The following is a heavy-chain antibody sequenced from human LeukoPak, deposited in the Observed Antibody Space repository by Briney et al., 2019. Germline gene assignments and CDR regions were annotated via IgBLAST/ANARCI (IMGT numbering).Heavy chain of an antibody. D-gene: IGHD6-13*01. CDR1: GFTFDDYS. Sequence: GGSLRLSCAASGFTFDDYSMHWVRHAPGKGLEWVSGISWNSDQIHYADSVKGRFTISRDNAKNSLYLQMSSLRTEDTALYYCAKDKDGSRWYGMDVWGQGTTVTVSS. CDR3: AKDKDGSRWYGMDV. CDR2: ISWNSDQI. V-gene: IGHV3-9*01. J-gene: IGHJ6*02.